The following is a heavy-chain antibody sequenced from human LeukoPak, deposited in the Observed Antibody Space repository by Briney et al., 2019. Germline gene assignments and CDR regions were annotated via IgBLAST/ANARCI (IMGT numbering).Heavy chain of an antibody. J-gene: IGHJ4*02. Sequence: PSETLSLTCAVYGGSFSGYYWSGIRQPPGKGLEGIGEINHSGSTNYNPSLKSRVTISVDTSKNQISLKLSSVTAADTAVYYCARGLGYYDSSGYLWGQGTLVTVSS. V-gene: IGHV4-34*01. CDR1: GGSFSGYY. D-gene: IGHD3-22*01. CDR3: ARGLGYYDSSGYL. CDR2: INHSGST.